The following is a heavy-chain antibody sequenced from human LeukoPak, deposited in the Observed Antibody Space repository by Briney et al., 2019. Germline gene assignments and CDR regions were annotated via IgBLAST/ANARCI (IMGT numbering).Heavy chain of an antibody. V-gene: IGHV3-48*04. CDR2: ISSSSSTI. J-gene: IGHJ6*03. D-gene: IGHD3-3*01. CDR1: GFTFSSYS. Sequence: GGSLRLSCAASGFTFSSYSMIWVRQAPGKGLEWVSYISSSSSTIYYADSVKGRFTISRDNAKNSLYLQMNSLRAEDTAVYYCARGHVLRFLEWPYMDVWGKGTTVTVSS. CDR3: ARGHVLRFLEWPYMDV.